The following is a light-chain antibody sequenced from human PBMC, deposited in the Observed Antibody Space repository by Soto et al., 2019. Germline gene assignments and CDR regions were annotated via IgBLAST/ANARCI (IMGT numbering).Light chain of an antibody. CDR3: QQLTDWPPQWP. CDR1: QSISSY. CDR2: DAS. J-gene: IGKJ1*01. V-gene: IGKV3-11*01. Sequence: EVVLTQSPDTLSLPPGERATLSCRASQSISSYLAWYQQKPGQAPRLLIYDASSRATGIPARFSGSGSGTDFTLTISSLEPEDFAVYDCQQLTDWPPQWPFGQGTQVEIK.